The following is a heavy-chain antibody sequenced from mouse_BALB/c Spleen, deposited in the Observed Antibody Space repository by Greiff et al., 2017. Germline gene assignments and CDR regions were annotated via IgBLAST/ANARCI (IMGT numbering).Heavy chain of an antibody. Sequence: VQLQQSGPGLVQPSQSLSITCTVSGFSLTSYGVHWIRQSPGKGLEWLGVIWSGGSTDYNAAFISRLSISKDNSKSQVFFKMNSLQTNDTAIYYCARNPYGGGYLPWFAYWGQGTLVTVSA. CDR3: ARNPYGGGYLPWFAY. D-gene: IGHD1-1*02. CDR2: IWSGGST. V-gene: IGHV2-2*02. J-gene: IGHJ3*01. CDR1: GFSLTSYG.